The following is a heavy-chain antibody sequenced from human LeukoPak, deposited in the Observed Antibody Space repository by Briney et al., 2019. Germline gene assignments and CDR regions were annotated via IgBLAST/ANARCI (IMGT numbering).Heavy chain of an antibody. V-gene: IGHV1-2*02. J-gene: IGHJ6*03. CDR3: ARAAGDYGDYDHFYYMDV. CDR1: GYTFTGYY. D-gene: IGHD4-17*01. CDR2: INPTSGGT. Sequence: ASVKVSCKASGYTFTGYYMHWVRQAPGQGLEWMGWINPTSGGTKYAQKFQGRVTMTRDTSISTAYMELNTLRSDDTAMYYCARAAGDYGDYDHFYYMDVWGKGTTVTISS.